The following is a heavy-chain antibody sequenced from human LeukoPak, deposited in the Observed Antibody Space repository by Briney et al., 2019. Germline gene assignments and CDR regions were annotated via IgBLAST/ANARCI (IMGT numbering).Heavy chain of an antibody. CDR3: AHRSQVLVGATALYYFDY. Sequence: ASGPTLVNPTQTLTLTCTFSGFSLSTSGVGVGWIRQPPGKALEWLALIYWNDDKRYSPSLKSRLTITKDTYKNQVVLTMTNMDPVDTATYYCAHRSQVLVGATALYYFDYWGQGTLVTVSS. CDR1: GFSLSTSGVG. J-gene: IGHJ4*02. V-gene: IGHV2-5*01. CDR2: IYWNDDK. D-gene: IGHD1-26*01.